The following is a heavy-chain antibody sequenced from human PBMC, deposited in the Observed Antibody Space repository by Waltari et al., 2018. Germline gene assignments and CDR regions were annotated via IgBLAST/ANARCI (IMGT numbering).Heavy chain of an antibody. Sequence: QVQLVQSGAEVKKPGASVKVSCKASGYTFTSYAMHWVRQAPGQRHEWMGWINAGNGNTKYSQKYQGRVTITRDTSASTAYMELSSLRSEDTAVYYCAREPLGAAFDYWGQGTLVTVSS. V-gene: IGHV1-3*01. CDR3: AREPLGAAFDY. CDR2: INAGNGNT. D-gene: IGHD3-16*01. J-gene: IGHJ4*02. CDR1: GYTFTSYA.